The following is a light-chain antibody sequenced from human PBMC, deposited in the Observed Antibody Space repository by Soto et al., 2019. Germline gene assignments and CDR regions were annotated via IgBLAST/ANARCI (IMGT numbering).Light chain of an antibody. CDR1: QTISDC. CDR2: AAT. J-gene: IGKJ1*01. Sequence: DIQMTQSPSSLSASVGDTITITCRASQTISDCLNWYQQKPGKAPKLLIYAATSLQSGFPSRFSGSGSGTDFTLTITTLQPADFANYYCQQTYSPLWTFGQGTTVEIK. V-gene: IGKV1-39*01. CDR3: QQTYSPLWT.